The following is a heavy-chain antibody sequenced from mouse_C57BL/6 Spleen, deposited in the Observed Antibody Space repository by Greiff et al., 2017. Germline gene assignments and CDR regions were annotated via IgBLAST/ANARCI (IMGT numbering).Heavy chain of an antibody. V-gene: IGHV1-55*01. J-gene: IGHJ4*01. D-gene: IGHD3-2*02. CDR3: ARGAPLRLTYYYAMDY. CDR1: GYTFTSYW. CDR2: IYPGSGST. Sequence: QVQLQQPGAELVKPGASVKMSCKASGYTFTSYWITWVKQRPGQGLEWIGDIYPGSGSTNYNEKFKSKATLTVDTSSSTAYMQLSSLTSEDSAVYYCARGAPLRLTYYYAMDYWGQGTSVTVSS.